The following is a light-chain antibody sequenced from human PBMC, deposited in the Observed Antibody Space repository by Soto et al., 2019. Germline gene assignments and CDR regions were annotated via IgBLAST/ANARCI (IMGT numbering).Light chain of an antibody. CDR1: QSVDSL. J-gene: IGKJ5*01. CDR2: GAS. Sequence: EIVLTQSPATLSVSPGEGATLSCRVDQSVDSLLAWYQQKPGQAPRLLIYGASTRAAGIPDRFSGSGSGTEFTLTISSLQSEDFAAYYCQQYNKWPITFGQGTRLEI. V-gene: IGKV3-15*01. CDR3: QQYNKWPIT.